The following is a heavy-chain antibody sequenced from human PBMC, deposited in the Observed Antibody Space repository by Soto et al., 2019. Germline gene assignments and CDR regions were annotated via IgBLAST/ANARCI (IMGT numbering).Heavy chain of an antibody. D-gene: IGHD3-10*01. CDR2: INHGGGT. CDR1: GGSFSGYY. Sequence: SETLSLTCAVYGGSFSGYYWSWIRQPPGKGLEWIGEINHGGGTNYNPSLKSRVTISVDTSKNQFSLKLSSVTAADTAVYYCARGQGSRSYRQNHYYYYGMDVWGQGTTVTVSS. J-gene: IGHJ6*02. CDR3: ARGQGSRSYRQNHYYYYGMDV. V-gene: IGHV4-34*01.